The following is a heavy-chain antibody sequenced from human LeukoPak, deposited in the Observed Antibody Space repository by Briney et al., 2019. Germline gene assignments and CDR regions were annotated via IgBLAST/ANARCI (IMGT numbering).Heavy chain of an antibody. CDR1: GGTFSSYA. V-gene: IGHV1-69*05. J-gene: IGHJ4*02. Sequence: SVKVSCKASGGTFSSYAISWVRQAPGQGLEWMGRIIPIFGTADYAQKFQGRVTITTDESTSTAYMGLSSLRSEDTDVYYCARGPPSRYCSGGSCSATAMVLVFDYWGQGTLVTVSS. CDR2: IIPIFGTA. CDR3: ARGPPSRYCSGGSCSATAMVLVFDY. D-gene: IGHD2-15*01.